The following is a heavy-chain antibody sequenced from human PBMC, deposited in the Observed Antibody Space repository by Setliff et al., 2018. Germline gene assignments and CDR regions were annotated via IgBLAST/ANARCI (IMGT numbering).Heavy chain of an antibody. V-gene: IGHV3-48*01. CDR2: ISGSSHII. CDR1: GFTFSGYY. CDR3: VRDDADNYDAFDN. Sequence: PGGSLRLSCAASGFTFSGYYMQWVRQAPGKGLEWVSYISGSSHIISYADYVKGRFTISRDNAKNSLYLQMNSLRVEDTGVYYCVRDDADNYDAFDNWGQGTLVTVSS. J-gene: IGHJ3*02. D-gene: IGHD3-22*01.